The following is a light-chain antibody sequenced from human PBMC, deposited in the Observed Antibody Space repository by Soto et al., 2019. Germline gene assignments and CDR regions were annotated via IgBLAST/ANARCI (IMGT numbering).Light chain of an antibody. V-gene: IGLV2-14*01. Sequence: QSALTQPASVSGSPGQSITISCTGTISDFVIYNYVSWYQQHPGKAPKLMLYGVSNRSSGVSNRFSGSKSGNTASLTISGIQAEDEADYYCSSHTTSSALQVFGTGTKLTVL. CDR3: SSHTTSSALQV. CDR2: GVS. CDR1: ISDFVIYNY. J-gene: IGLJ1*01.